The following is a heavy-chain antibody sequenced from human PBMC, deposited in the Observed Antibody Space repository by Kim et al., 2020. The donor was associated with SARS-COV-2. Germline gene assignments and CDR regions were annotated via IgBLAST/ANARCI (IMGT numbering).Heavy chain of an antibody. Sequence: ASVKVSCKASGYTFTSYGISWVRQAPGQGLEWMGWISAYNGNTNYAQKLQGRVTMTTDTSTSTAYMELRSLRSDDTAVYYCARDPAPYDYVWGSYRDLWGQGTLVTVSS. V-gene: IGHV1-18*01. CDR3: ARDPAPYDYVWGSYRDL. CDR1: GYTFTSYG. CDR2: ISAYNGNT. D-gene: IGHD3-16*02. J-gene: IGHJ5*02.